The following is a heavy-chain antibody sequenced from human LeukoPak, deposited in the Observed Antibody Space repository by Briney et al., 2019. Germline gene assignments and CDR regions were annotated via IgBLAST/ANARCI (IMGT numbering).Heavy chain of an antibody. CDR2: ISDSDGST. CDR1: GFTFSSYA. J-gene: IGHJ4*02. D-gene: IGHD1-26*01. V-gene: IGHV3-23*01. Sequence: GGSLRLSCAASGFTFSSYAMSWVRQAPGQGLEWVSAISDSDGSTNYADSVKGRFAISRDNSKNTLYLQMNSLRAEDTAVYYCAKEVIGSHFDFWGPGSLVTVSS. CDR3: AKEVIGSHFDF.